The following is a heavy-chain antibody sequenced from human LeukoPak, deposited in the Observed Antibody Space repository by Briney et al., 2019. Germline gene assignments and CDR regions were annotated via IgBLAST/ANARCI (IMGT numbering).Heavy chain of an antibody. V-gene: IGHV3-23*01. CDR3: ARARWGAPYYYDREAMDV. J-gene: IGHJ6*03. CDR2: ISGSGGST. Sequence: GGSLRLSCAASGFTFSSYAMSWVRQAPGKGLEWVSAISGSGGSTYYADSVKGRFTISRDNSKNTLYLQMGSLRAEDMAVYYCARARWGAPYYYDREAMDVWGKGTTVTVSS. D-gene: IGHD3-22*01. CDR1: GFTFSSYA.